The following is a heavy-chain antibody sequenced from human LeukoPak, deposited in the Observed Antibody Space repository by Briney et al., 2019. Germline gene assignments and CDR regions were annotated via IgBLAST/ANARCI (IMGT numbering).Heavy chain of an antibody. CDR2: VGHEDGRT. J-gene: IGHJ4*02. D-gene: IGHD3-22*01. CDR3: ATGAIVFDF. Sequence: ASVRVSCKVSGSTLTKISIDWVRQSPGKGLEWMGSVGHEDGRTIHAQKFQGRFNMTVDTATDTAYKEMSSLMSKDTAIYYCATGAIVFDFWGQGTLVTVSS. CDR1: GSTLTKIS. V-gene: IGHV1-24*01.